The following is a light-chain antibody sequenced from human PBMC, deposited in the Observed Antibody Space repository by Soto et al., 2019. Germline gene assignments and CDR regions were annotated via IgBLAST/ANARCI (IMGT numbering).Light chain of an antibody. J-gene: IGKJ5*01. CDR2: RAS. V-gene: IGKV3D-15*01. CDR3: HQRNQ. Sequence: IVMTQSPATLSVSPGERATLSCRAGQTIYSNVAWYQQRPGQAPRLLIYRASTRAAGIPARFSGSRSGTDFTLTISSVEPEDFAMYYCHQRNQFGQGTRLEIK. CDR1: QTIYSN.